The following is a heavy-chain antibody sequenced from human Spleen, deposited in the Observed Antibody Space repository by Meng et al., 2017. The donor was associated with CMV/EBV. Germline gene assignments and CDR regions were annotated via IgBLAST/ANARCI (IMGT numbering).Heavy chain of an antibody. J-gene: IGHJ4*02. CDR1: GYSFTTHW. Sequence: ESLKISCKVSGYSFTTHWIGWVRQMPGKGLEWTGIIYPGDSDTRYSPSFQGQVTISADKSINTAYLEWSSLKASDTAMYYCARLGAMVDYWGQGTLVTVSS. D-gene: IGHD4/OR15-4a*01. CDR2: IYPGDSDT. CDR3: ARLGAMVDY. V-gene: IGHV5-51*01.